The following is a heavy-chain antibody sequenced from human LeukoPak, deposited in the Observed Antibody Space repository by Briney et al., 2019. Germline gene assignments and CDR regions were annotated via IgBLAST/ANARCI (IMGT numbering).Heavy chain of an antibody. V-gene: IGHV3-48*01. CDR3: ARVAPGHDIGRWYFDH. CDR2: ITSNSGTI. Sequence: GGSLRLSCAASGFTFSIYSMNWVRQAPGKGLEWISYITSNSGTIYYTDSVKGRFTISIDNAKNSLYLQMNSLRAEDTAVYYCARVAPGHDIGRWYFDHWGQATLVTVSS. J-gene: IGHJ4*02. CDR1: GFTFSIYS. D-gene: IGHD4-23*01.